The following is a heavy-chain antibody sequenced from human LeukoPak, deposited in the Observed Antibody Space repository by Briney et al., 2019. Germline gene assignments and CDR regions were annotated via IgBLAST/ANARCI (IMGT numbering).Heavy chain of an antibody. D-gene: IGHD3-16*01. CDR1: GGSIRSYY. CDR3: ASLRSAYYLEY. CDR2: IYYSGST. Sequence: SETLSLTCTVSGGSIRSYYWSWIRQPPGKGLEWIGNIYYSGSTNYNPSLKSRVSISVDTSKNQFSLNLSSVTAADTAGYYCASLRSAYYLEYWGHGTLVTVSS. V-gene: IGHV4-59*01. J-gene: IGHJ4*01.